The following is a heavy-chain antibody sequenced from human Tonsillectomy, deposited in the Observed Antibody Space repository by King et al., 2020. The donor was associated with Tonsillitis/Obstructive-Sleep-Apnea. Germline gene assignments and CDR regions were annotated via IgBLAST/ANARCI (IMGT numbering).Heavy chain of an antibody. Sequence: VQLQQWGTGLLKPSETLSLTCAVYGGSFSGFYWTWIRQPPGKGLEWIGEINHSGSSNYSPSLKSRVPISLDTSKNHFSLKLTSVTAADTAVYYCARGEAHSVNAHYSYYYGMDVWGQGTTVTVSS. CDR1: GGSFSGFY. CDR3: ARGEAHSVNAHYSYYYGMDV. D-gene: IGHD2-21*01. CDR2: INHSGSS. J-gene: IGHJ6*02. V-gene: IGHV4-34*01.